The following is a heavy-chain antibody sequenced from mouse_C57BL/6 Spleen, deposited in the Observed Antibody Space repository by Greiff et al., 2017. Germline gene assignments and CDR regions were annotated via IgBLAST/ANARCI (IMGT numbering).Heavy chain of an antibody. CDR3: AREGGSNLYYYAMDY. D-gene: IGHD1-1*01. Sequence: EVQLQESGPGLVKPSQSLSLTCSVTGYSITSGYYWNWIRQFPGNKLEWMGYISYDGSNNYNPSLKNRISITRDTSKNQFFLKLNSVTTEDTATYYCAREGGSNLYYYAMDYWGQGTSVTVSS. CDR2: ISYDGSN. J-gene: IGHJ4*01. CDR1: GYSITSGYY. V-gene: IGHV3-6*01.